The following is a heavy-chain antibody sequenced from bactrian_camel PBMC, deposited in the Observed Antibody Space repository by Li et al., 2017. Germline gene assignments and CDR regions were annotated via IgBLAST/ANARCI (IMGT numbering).Heavy chain of an antibody. Sequence: HVQLVESGGGSVQAGGSLRLSCAASAYTDSTYCMGWFRQAPGKQRDGYYADAVKGRFTISHDNAKNTAYLQMDNLKPEDSGMYYCVAKLPFECYADSSGTDFDNWGQGTQVTVS. J-gene: IGHJ6*01. D-gene: IGHD3*01. CDR1: AYTDSTYC. CDR3: VAKLPFECYADSSGTDFDN. V-gene: IGHV3S53*01.